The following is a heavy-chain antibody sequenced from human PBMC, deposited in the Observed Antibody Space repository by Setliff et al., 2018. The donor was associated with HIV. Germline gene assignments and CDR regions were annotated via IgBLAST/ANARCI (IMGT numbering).Heavy chain of an antibody. CDR3: ARDRRAYTLHYYYYYMDV. D-gene: IGHD1-20*01. CDR1: GYTLTGYY. Sequence: ASVKVSCKASGYTLTGYYMHWVRLAPGLGLEWMGWINPHSGNTDFAQRFQGRVTMTTDTSTSTAYMELRSLRSDDTAVYYCARDRRAYTLHYYYYYMDVWGKGTTVTVSS. V-gene: IGHV1-2*02. CDR2: INPHSGNT. J-gene: IGHJ6*03.